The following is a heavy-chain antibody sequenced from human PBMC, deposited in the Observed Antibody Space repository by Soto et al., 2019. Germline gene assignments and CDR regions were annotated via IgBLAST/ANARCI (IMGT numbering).Heavy chain of an antibody. J-gene: IGHJ6*02. CDR2: IDPSDSYT. CDR1: GYSFTSYW. Sequence: PGESLKISWKGSGYSFTSYWSSWVRQMPGKGLEWMGRIDPSDSYTNYSPSFQGHVTISADKSISTAYLQWSSLKASDTAMYYCARLAMATRRGYYGMDVWGQGTTVTVSS. D-gene: IGHD5-12*01. V-gene: IGHV5-10-1*01. CDR3: ARLAMATRRGYYGMDV.